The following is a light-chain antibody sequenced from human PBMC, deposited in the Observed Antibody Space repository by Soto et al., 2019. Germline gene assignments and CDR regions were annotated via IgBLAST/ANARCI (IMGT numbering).Light chain of an antibody. J-gene: IGKJ1*01. CDR2: DAS. Sequence: DILMTQSPSTPYEYVRGRVTITCQASQSVSNWMGCYQQDRGKAAELLIYDASSVKSGAPSMFSGSRAGTDFTLTICSLQPEYFATYDGQRSYSRMTFGQGTKG. V-gene: IGKV1-5*01. CDR1: QSVSNW. CDR3: QRSYSRMT.